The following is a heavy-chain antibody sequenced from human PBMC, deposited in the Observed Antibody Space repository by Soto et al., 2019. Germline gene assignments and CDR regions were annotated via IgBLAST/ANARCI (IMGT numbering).Heavy chain of an antibody. CDR1: GGSISSSSYY. CDR2: FCYSGST. D-gene: IGHD1-26*01. V-gene: IGHV4-39*01. Sequence: SETLSLTCSVSGGSISSSSYYWIWIPQPPGKGLEWIGSFCYSGSTYYNPTLKSRVTISVDTSKNQLSLNLSSVTAADTAVYYCGRRGATTIKHWFDPWGQGTLVTVSS. CDR3: GRRGATTIKHWFDP. J-gene: IGHJ5*02.